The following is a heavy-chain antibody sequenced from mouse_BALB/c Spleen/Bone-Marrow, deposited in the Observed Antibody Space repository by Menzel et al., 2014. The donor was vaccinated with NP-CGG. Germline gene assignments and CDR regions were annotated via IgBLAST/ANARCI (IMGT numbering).Heavy chain of an antibody. CDR2: INPSNGRT. CDR1: GYTFTSYW. V-gene: IGHV1S81*02. J-gene: IGHJ2*01. Sequence: QVQLQQSGAELVKPGASVKLSCKASGYTFTSYWMHWVKQRPGQGLEWIGEINPSNGRTNYNEKFKSKATLTVDKSSSTAYMQLSSPTSEESAVYYCARWGFDYWGQGTTLTVSS. CDR3: ARWGFDY.